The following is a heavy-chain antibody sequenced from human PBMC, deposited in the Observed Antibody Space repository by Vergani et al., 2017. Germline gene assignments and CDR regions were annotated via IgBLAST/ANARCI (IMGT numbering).Heavy chain of an antibody. J-gene: IGHJ3*02. Sequence: QVLLVQSGAEVKKPGASVRVSCKTSGYTFTNYYIHWVRQAPGQGLEWMGIINPSGGSTTYAQQFQGRLTMTRDTSTSTVYMDLSNLRSEDTAVYYCAXVDAIRTRDWAFDIWGQGTMVTVSS. CDR3: AXVDAIRTRDWAFDI. CDR2: INPSGGST. CDR1: GYTFTNYY. D-gene: IGHD2-2*02. V-gene: IGHV1-46*03.